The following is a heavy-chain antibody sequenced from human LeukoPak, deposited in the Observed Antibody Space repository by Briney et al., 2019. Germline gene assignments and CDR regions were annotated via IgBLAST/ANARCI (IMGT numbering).Heavy chain of an antibody. V-gene: IGHV1-18*01. Sequence: GASVTVSFKASGYTFTSYGISWVRQAPGQGLEWMGWISAYNGNTNYAQKLQGRVTMTTDTSTSTAYMEMRRLRSDDTAVYYCARFRITTDVWGQGTTVTVSS. CDR3: ARFRITTDV. J-gene: IGHJ6*02. CDR1: GYTFTSYG. CDR2: ISAYNGNT. D-gene: IGHD3-10*01.